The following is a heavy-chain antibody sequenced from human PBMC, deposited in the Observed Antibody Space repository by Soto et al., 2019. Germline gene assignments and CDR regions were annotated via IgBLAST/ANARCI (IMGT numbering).Heavy chain of an antibody. J-gene: IGHJ5*02. Sequence: QVQLVQSGAEVKKPGSSVKVSCKASGGTFSSYTISWVRQAPGQGLEWMGGIIPILGIANYAQKFQGRVTITADKSTSTACMDLSSLRAEHTAVYYCAGDQGIVVLFDPWGQGTLVTVSS. CDR3: AGDQGIVVLFDP. CDR1: GGTFSSYT. V-gene: IGHV1-69*08. D-gene: IGHD2-2*01. CDR2: IIPILGIA.